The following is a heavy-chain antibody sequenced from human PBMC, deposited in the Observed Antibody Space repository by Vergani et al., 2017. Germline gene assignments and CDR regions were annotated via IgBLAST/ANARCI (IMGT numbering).Heavy chain of an antibody. D-gene: IGHD3-10*01. J-gene: IGHJ6*03. Sequence: QLQLQESGSGLVKPSQTLSLTFAVSGGPISSGGYYLSWIRQPPGKGLGWIGYIYHSGSTYYNPSLKSRVTMSVDRSKNQFSLKLSSVTAADTAVYYCASLGDYYYMDVWGKGTTVTVSS. CDR2: IYHSGST. V-gene: IGHV4-30-2*01. CDR1: GGPISSGGYY. CDR3: ASLGDYYYMDV.